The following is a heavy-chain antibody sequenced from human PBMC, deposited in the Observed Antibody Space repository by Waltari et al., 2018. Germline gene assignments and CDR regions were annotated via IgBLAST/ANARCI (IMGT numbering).Heavy chain of an antibody. J-gene: IGHJ1*01. V-gene: IGHV4-61*02. Sequence: QVQLQEAGPGLVKPSQTLSLTCNVSGGSISSESSYWSWIRQPPGQGLEWFWRIYSSGATAYNPALKSRGTLSLDTSSNQFSLKLTSVTAADTAVYYCATVRYFGNYFEYFHHWGQGTLVTVSS. D-gene: IGHD3-9*01. CDR3: ATVRYFGNYFEYFHH. CDR2: IYSSGAT. CDR1: GGSISSESSY.